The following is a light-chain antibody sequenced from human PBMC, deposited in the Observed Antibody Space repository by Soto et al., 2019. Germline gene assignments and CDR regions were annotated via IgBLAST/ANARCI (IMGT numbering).Light chain of an antibody. V-gene: IGKV4-1*01. CDR3: QQYYSTPLT. CDR1: QSVLYRSINKNY. J-gene: IGKJ4*01. Sequence: DIVMTQSPESLAVSLGERATLNCRSSQSVLYRSINKNYLAWYQQKPGQPPKLLIYWASTREPGVPDRFSVSVSGTNFTRTISSLQAGDVAVYYCQQYYSTPLTFVGGTKVEIK. CDR2: WAS.